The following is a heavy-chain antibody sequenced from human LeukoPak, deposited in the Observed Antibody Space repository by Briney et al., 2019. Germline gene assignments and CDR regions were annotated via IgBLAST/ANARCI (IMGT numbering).Heavy chain of an antibody. CDR2: IIPIFGTA. V-gene: IGHV1-69*13. D-gene: IGHD6-13*01. Sequence: ASVKVSCKPSRGTFSSYAISWVRQAPGQGLEWMGGIIPIFGTANYAQKFQGRVTITADESTSTAYVELSSLRSEDTAVYYCARDSLERDSWSATHDYWGQGTLVTVSS. CDR3: ARDSLERDSWSATHDY. CDR1: RGTFSSYA. J-gene: IGHJ4*02.